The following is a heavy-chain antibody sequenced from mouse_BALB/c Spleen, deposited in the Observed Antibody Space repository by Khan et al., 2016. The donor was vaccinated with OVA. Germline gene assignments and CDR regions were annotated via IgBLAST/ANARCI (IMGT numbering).Heavy chain of an antibody. CDR1: GYTFTTYT. D-gene: IGHD3-2*01. J-gene: IGHJ3*01. CDR2: INPSNDYT. Sequence: QVQLKQSGAELARPGASVKMSCKTSGYTFTTYTLHWVKQRPGRRLEWIGYINPSNDYTNYNQKFKDKSTLTADKSSSTAYMQLSSLTSEDSAVYYCARSGQLGLRGGFTYWGQGTLVTGSA. V-gene: IGHV1-4*01. CDR3: ARSGQLGLRGGFTY.